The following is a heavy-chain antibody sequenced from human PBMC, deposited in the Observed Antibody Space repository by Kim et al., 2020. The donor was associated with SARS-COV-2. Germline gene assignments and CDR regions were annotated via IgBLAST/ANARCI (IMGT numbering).Heavy chain of an antibody. CDR1: GFTFSSYS. CDR3: ASGRDGYNSPGY. J-gene: IGHJ4*02. CDR2: LSSSSSTI. D-gene: IGHD5-12*01. V-gene: IGHV3-48*02. Sequence: GGSLRLSCAASGFTFSSYSMNWVRQAPGKGLEWVSYLSSSSSTIYYASPVKGRFTISSDNAKYSLYLQMNSLRDEDTAVYYCASGRDGYNSPGYWGQGTLVTVSS.